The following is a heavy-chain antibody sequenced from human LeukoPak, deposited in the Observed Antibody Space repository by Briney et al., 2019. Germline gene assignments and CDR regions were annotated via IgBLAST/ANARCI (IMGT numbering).Heavy chain of an antibody. V-gene: IGHV1-2*02. CDR2: INPSSGET. Sequence: ASVKVSCTAVGYTFIAYHLHWVRQAPGQGLEWMGWINPSSGETKYAQKFQGRVALTRDTSINTAYMEMSSLGSDDTGVYYCAGHPGRELQPPWGQGTQVTV. CDR3: AGHPGRELQPP. J-gene: IGHJ5*02. CDR1: GYTFIAYH. D-gene: IGHD3-10*01.